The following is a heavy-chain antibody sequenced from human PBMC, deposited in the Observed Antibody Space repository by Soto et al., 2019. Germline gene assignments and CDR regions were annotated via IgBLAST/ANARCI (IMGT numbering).Heavy chain of an antibody. CDR3: AKDVGAAAGNYYYGMDV. D-gene: IGHD6-13*01. CDR2: ISYDGSNK. V-gene: IGHV3-30*18. J-gene: IGHJ6*02. CDR1: GFTFSSYG. Sequence: QVQLVESGGGVVQPGRSLRLSCAASGFTFSSYGMHWVRQAPGKGLEWVAVISYDGSNKYYADSVKGRFTISRDNSTNTLYLKMNSLRAEDTAVYYCAKDVGAAAGNYYYGMDVWGQGTTVTVSS.